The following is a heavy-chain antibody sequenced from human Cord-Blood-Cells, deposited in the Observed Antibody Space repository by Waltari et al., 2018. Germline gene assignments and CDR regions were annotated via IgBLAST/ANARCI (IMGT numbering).Heavy chain of an antibody. Sequence: GLLKPSETLSLTCAVYGGSFSGYYWSWIRQPPGKGLEWIGEINHSGSTNYNPSLKSRVTISVDTSKNQFSLKLSSVTAADTAVYYCARSATRSSGSYYTPYYYYYGMDVWGQGTTVTVSS. CDR1: GGSFSGYY. V-gene: IGHV4-34*01. CDR2: INHSGST. D-gene: IGHD3-10*01. J-gene: IGHJ6*02. CDR3: ARSATRSSGSYYTPYYYYYGMDV.